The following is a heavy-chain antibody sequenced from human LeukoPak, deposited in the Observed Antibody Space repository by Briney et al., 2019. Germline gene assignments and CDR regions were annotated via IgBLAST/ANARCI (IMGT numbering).Heavy chain of an antibody. CDR2: ISAYDGNT. CDR1: GGTFTSYG. D-gene: IGHD3-22*01. J-gene: IGHJ4*02. V-gene: IGHV1-18*01. Sequence: ASVKVSCKASGGTFTSYGISWVRQAPGQGLEWMGWISAYDGNTNYAQKLQGRVTMTTDTSTSTAYMELRSLRSDDTAVYYCARGTYYYDSSGYYYILDYWGQGTLVTVSS. CDR3: ARGTYYYDSSGYYYILDY.